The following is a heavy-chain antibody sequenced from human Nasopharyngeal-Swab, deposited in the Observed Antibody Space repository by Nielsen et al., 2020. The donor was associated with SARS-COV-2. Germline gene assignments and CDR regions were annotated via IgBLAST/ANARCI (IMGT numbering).Heavy chain of an antibody. CDR2: INPNSGGT. CDR3: ARRGRYCSSTSCYAEHFDY. D-gene: IGHD2-2*01. J-gene: IGHJ4*02. Sequence: VRQMPGKGLEWMGWINPNSGGTNYAQKFQGWVTMTRDTSISTAYMELSRLRSDDTAVYYCARRGRYCSSTSCYAEHFDYWGQGTLVTVSS. V-gene: IGHV1-2*04.